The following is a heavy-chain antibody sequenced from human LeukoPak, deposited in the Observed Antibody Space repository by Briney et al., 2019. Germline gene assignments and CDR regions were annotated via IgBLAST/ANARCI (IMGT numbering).Heavy chain of an antibody. Sequence: GGSLRLSCAASGFSFSSYAMGWVRQAPGKGLEWVAFIRYDGSNKYYADSVKGRFTISRDNSKNTLYLQMNSLRAEDTAVYYCAKDSMRYGDSGSYYNYWGQGTLVTVSS. J-gene: IGHJ4*02. CDR2: IRYDGSNK. V-gene: IGHV3-30*02. CDR3: AKDSMRYGDSGSYYNY. CDR1: GFSFSSYA. D-gene: IGHD1-26*01.